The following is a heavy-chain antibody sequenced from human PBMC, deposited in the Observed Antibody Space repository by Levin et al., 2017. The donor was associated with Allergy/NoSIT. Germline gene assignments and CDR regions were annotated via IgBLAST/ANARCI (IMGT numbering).Heavy chain of an antibody. CDR1: GFTFDDYA. V-gene: IGHV3-9*01. Sequence: GGSLRLSCAASGFTFDDYAMHWVRQAPGKGLEWVSGISWNSGSIGYADSVKGRFTISRDNAKNSLYLQMNSLRAEDTALYYCAKVDSSGWYPLDYWGQGTLVTVSS. CDR3: AKVDSSGWYPLDY. CDR2: ISWNSGSI. J-gene: IGHJ4*02. D-gene: IGHD6-19*01.